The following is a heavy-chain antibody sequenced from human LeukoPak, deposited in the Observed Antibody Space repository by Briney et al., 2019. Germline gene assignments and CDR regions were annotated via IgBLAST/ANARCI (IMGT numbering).Heavy chain of an antibody. CDR1: GFTFYMYA. CDR2: MCGTAGCT. Sequence: EGSLRLSCQASGFTFYMYAMSWVRQAPGKGLEWVASMCGTAGCTFYPDSVKGRFTISRDNSKNVLYLRMNSLTAEDTAIYYCAKDRPNFHENSGHYYRRDGDSWGQGTLVTVSS. D-gene: IGHD3-22*01. J-gene: IGHJ5*01. V-gene: IGHV3-23*01. CDR3: AKDRPNFHENSGHYYRRDGDS.